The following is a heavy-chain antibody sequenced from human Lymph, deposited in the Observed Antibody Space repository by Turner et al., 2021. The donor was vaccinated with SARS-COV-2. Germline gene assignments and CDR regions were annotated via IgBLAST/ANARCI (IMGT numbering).Heavy chain of an antibody. Sequence: HVQLVESGGGVVQLGWSLRLPCAASGFSFSSSGMHWGRQAPGKVLECVAFIWYDGSNKYYADSVKGRFTISRDNSKNTLYLQMNSLRAEDTAVYYCARGSAGGDVWGQGTTVTVSS. CDR3: ARGSAGGDV. CDR1: GFSFSSSG. D-gene: IGHD6-13*01. J-gene: IGHJ6*02. V-gene: IGHV3-33*01. CDR2: IWYDGSNK.